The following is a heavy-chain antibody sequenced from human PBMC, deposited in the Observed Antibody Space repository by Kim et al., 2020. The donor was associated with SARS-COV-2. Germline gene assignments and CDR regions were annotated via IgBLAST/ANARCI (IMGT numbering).Heavy chain of an antibody. V-gene: IGHV3-53*01. Sequence: GGSLRLSCAASGFTVSSNYMSWVRQAPGKGLEWVSVIYSGGSTYYADSVKGRFTISRDNSKNTLYLQMNSLRAEDTAVYYCARDSTSVGATTFGMDVWGPGTTVTVFS. CDR3: ARDSTSVGATTFGMDV. D-gene: IGHD1-26*01. CDR2: IYSGGST. CDR1: GFTVSSNY. J-gene: IGHJ6*02.